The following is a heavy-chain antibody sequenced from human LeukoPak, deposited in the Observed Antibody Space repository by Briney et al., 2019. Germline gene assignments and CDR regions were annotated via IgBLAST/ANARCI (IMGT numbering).Heavy chain of an antibody. D-gene: IGHD3-22*01. J-gene: IGHJ4*02. Sequence: PGESLRLSCAASGFTFSSYAMSWVRQAPGKGLEWVSAISGSGGSTYYADSVKGRFTISRDNSKNTLYLQMNSLRAEDTAVYYCAKIYDSSGYFLDYWGQGTLVTVSS. CDR1: GFTFSSYA. V-gene: IGHV3-23*01. CDR3: AKIYDSSGYFLDY. CDR2: ISGSGGST.